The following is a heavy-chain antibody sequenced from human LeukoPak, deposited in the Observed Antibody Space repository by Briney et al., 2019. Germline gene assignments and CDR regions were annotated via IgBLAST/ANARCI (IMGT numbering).Heavy chain of an antibody. CDR3: ARPQKPIWFGEFSN. D-gene: IGHD3-10*01. CDR2: ISAYNGNT. V-gene: IGHV1-18*01. Sequence: GASVKVSCKASGYTFTSYGISWVRQAPGQGLEWIGWISAYNGNTNYAQKLQGRVTMTTDSSTSTAYMELRSLRSDDTAVYYCARPQKPIWFGEFSNWGQGTLVTVSS. J-gene: IGHJ4*02. CDR1: GYTFTSYG.